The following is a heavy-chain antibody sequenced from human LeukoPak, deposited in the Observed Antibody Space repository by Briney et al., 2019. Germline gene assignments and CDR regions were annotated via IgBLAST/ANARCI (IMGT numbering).Heavy chain of an antibody. J-gene: IGHJ4*02. V-gene: IGHV3-23*01. CDR1: GFTFSNYA. CDR2: ISGTGDST. D-gene: IGHD2-2*01. CDR3: AELSSATCYLPIDY. Sequence: GGSLRLSCAASGFTFSNYAMNWVRQAPGKGLEWVSAISGTGDSTYYADSLKGRFTISRDNSKNTLYLQMNSLRAEDTAIYYCAELSSATCYLPIDYWGQGTLVTVSS.